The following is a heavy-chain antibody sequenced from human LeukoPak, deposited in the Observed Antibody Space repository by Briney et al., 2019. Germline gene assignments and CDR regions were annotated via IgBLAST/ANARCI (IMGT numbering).Heavy chain of an antibody. CDR3: ARAWDYDNSGYYFDY. J-gene: IGHJ4*02. CDR2: IYNGDGT. D-gene: IGHD3-22*01. V-gene: IGHV3-66*01. CDR1: GFRVRDNH. Sequence: PGGSLRLSCAAAGFRVRDNHMYWVRQAPGKGLEWVSVIYNGDGTGYADSVKGRFTISRDNSKNTLYLQVNSLRAEDTALYYCARAWDYDNSGYYFDYWGQGTLVTVSS.